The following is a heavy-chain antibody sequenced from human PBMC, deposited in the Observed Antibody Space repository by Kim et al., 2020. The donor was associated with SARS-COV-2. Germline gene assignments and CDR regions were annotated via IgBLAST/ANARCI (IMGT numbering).Heavy chain of an antibody. J-gene: IGHJ6*02. CDR1: GGTFSSYA. CDR2: IIPIFGTA. V-gene: IGHV1-69*13. Sequence: SVKVSCKASGGTFSSYAISWVRQAPGQGLEWMGGIIPIFGTANYAQKFQGRVTITADESTSTAYMELSSLRSEDTAVYYCARSIVVVPAAIAAYGMDVWGQGTTVTVSS. CDR3: ARSIVVVPAAIAAYGMDV. D-gene: IGHD2-2*01.